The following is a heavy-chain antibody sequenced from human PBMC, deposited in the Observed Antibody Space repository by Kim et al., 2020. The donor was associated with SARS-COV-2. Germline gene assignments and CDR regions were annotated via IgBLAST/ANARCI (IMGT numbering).Heavy chain of an antibody. Sequence: ASVKVSCKASGYTFTSYAMNWVRQAPGQGLEWMGWINTNTGNPTYAQGFTGRFVFSLDTSVSTAYLQISSLKTEDTAVYYCARERADIVATDVWGAFDIWGQGAMVTVSS. V-gene: IGHV7-4-1*02. CDR1: GYTFTSYA. D-gene: IGHD5-12*01. J-gene: IGHJ3*02. CDR3: ARERADIVATDVWGAFDI. CDR2: INTNTGNP.